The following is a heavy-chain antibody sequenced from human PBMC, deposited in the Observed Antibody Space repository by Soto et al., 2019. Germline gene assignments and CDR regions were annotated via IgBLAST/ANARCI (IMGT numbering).Heavy chain of an antibody. CDR3: ARSQGSSTSLEIYYYYYYGMDV. J-gene: IGHJ6*02. Sequence: QVQLVQSEAEVKKPGSSVKVSCKASGGTFGSYAISWVRQAPGQGLEWMGGIIPIPGTADYAQKFQGRVTIAADESTSTSYMELSSLRSDDTAVYYCARSQGSSTSLEIYYYYYYGMDVWGQGTTVTVSS. D-gene: IGHD2-2*01. CDR1: GGTFGSYA. CDR2: IIPIPGTA. V-gene: IGHV1-69*01.